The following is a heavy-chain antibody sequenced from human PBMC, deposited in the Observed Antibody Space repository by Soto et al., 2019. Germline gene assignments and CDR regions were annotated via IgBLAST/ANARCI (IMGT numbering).Heavy chain of an antibody. D-gene: IGHD5-12*01. J-gene: IGHJ6*02. V-gene: IGHV1-69*13. CDR3: ARFGPLVATIYSSLYGMDV. CDR2: IIPIFGTA. CDR1: GGTFSSYA. Sequence: SVKVSCKASGGTFSSYAISWVRQAPGQGLEWMGGIIPIFGTANYAQKFQGRVTITADESTSTAYMELSSLRSEDTAVYYCARFGPLVATIYSSLYGMDVWGQGTTVTVSS.